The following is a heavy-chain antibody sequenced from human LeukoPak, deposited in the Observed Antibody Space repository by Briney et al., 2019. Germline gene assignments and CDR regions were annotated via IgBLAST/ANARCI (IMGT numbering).Heavy chain of an antibody. CDR1: GFTFSSYW. Sequence: PGGSLRLSCAASGFTFSSYWMHWVRQAPGKGLVWVSRINSDGSSTSYAGSVKGRFTISRDNAKNTLYLQMNSLRAEDTAVYYCASINYGGNSWFGYYYYGMDVWGQGTTVTVSS. D-gene: IGHD4-23*01. CDR2: INSDGSST. V-gene: IGHV3-74*01. CDR3: ASINYGGNSWFGYYYYGMDV. J-gene: IGHJ6*02.